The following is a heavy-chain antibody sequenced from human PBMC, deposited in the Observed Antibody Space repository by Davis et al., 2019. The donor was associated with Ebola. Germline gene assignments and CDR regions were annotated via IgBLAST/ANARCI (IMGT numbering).Heavy chain of an antibody. Sequence: ASVKVSCRASGYTFTSYGISWVRQAPGQGLEWMGWISAYNGNTNYAQKLQGRVTMTTDTSTSTAYMELRSLRSDDTAVYYCARVRSIAAAGPAGYWGQGTLVTVSS. CDR1: GYTFTSYG. J-gene: IGHJ4*02. V-gene: IGHV1-18*01. D-gene: IGHD6-13*01. CDR2: ISAYNGNT. CDR3: ARVRSIAAAGPAGY.